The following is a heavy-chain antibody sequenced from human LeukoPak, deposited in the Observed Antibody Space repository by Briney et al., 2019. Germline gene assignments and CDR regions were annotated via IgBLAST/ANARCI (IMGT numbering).Heavy chain of an antibody. CDR2: IIPIFGTA. CDR3: ARGPEWELLGYFDY. V-gene: IGHV1-69*05. Sequence: SVKVSCKASGGTFSSYAISWVRQASGQGLEWMGGIIPIFGTANYAQKFQGRVTITTDESTSTAYMELSSLRSEDTAVYYCARGPEWELLGYFDYWGQGTLVTVSS. CDR1: GGTFSSYA. J-gene: IGHJ4*02. D-gene: IGHD1-26*01.